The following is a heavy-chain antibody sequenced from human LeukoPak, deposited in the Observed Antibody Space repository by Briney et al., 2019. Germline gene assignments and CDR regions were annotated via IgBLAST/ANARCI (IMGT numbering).Heavy chain of an antibody. V-gene: IGHV1-18*01. CDR3: ARDPSIVGAPTGGFDP. CDR1: GYTFTSHG. Sequence: ASVKVSCKASGYTFTSHGIIWVRQAPGQGLEWMGWKSTYNDNTDYAQKVQGRVTMTTDTSTSTAYMELRSLTSDDTAVYYCARDPSIVGAPTGGFDPWGQGTLVTVSS. CDR2: KSTYNDNT. D-gene: IGHD1-26*01. J-gene: IGHJ5*02.